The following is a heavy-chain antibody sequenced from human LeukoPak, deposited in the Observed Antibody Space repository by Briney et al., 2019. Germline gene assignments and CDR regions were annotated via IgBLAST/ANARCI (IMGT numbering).Heavy chain of an antibody. CDR3: ARDLNWGQVDY. Sequence: PGGSLRLACAAYGFTFSGHWMYWLRQAPGKGLAWVSRINGDGSATNYAGSMKGRFTISRDNARNIVYLQMNSLREDDTAVYYCARDLNWGQVDYWGQGTLVTVSS. CDR1: GFTFSGHW. D-gene: IGHD7-27*01. V-gene: IGHV3-74*01. J-gene: IGHJ4*02. CDR2: INGDGSAT.